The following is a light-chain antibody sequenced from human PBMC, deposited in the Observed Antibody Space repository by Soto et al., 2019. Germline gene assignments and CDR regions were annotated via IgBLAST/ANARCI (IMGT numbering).Light chain of an antibody. J-gene: IGKJ5*01. CDR3: QQRSNWQIT. Sequence: EVVMRQSPATLSVSPGEGATLSCRASQGIGDTLAWYQHKPGQTPRLLIYDTSTRATGIPARFRGSGSGTDFTLTISSLEPDDFVVYYCQQRSNWQITFGQGTRLEIK. V-gene: IGKV3D-11*01. CDR2: DTS. CDR1: QGIGDT.